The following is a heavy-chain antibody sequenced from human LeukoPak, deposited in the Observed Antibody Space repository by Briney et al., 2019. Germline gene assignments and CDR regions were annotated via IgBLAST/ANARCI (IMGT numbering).Heavy chain of an antibody. Sequence: GGSLGLSCATSGFTFSNYYMSWIRQAPGKGLEWVSFISDRGDTIYYADSVKGRFTISRDSAKNSLSLQMNSLRVEDTAVYCCARLKAGNWGPGTLVTVSS. CDR3: ARLKAGN. CDR1: GFTFSNYY. V-gene: IGHV3-11*01. J-gene: IGHJ4*02. CDR2: ISDRGDTI.